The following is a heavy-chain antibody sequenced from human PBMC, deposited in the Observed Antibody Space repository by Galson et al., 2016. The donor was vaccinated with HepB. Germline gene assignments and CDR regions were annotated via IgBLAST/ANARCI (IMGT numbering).Heavy chain of an antibody. CDR3: ARAPPHGMYDSGGLFGF. D-gene: IGHD3-22*01. CDR1: GGAFSNYA. J-gene: IGHJ4*02. V-gene: IGHV1-69*13. Sequence: SVKVSCKASGGAFSNYAINWVRQAPGQGLEWIGGLIPKFGSANYAPKFHGRVTVTADESTTTAYMELTRLRYEDTAVYYCARAPPHGMYDSGGLFGFWGQGTLVTVSS. CDR2: LIPKFGSA.